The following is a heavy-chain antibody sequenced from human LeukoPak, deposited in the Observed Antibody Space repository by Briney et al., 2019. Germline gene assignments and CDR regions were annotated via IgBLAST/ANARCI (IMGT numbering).Heavy chain of an antibody. CDR3: ARDFLGETGAGGY. V-gene: IGHV3-21*06. J-gene: IGHJ4*02. Sequence: GGTLRLSCTASGFTSSYYTMNCVRHSPGKGLGWISSISPSGNSKYPADSVKGRFTISGDNARNSLYLEIDSLRADDTALYYCARDFLGETGAGGYWGQGTLVTVS. CDR2: ISPSGNSK. CDR1: GFTSSYYT. D-gene: IGHD3-10*01.